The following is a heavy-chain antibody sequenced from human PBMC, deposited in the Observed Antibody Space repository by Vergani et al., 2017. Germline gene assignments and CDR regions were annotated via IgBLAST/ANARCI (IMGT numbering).Heavy chain of an antibody. D-gene: IGHD6-19*01. CDR3: ATQAVAGSYYFDY. Sequence: EVQLVESGGGLVKPGGSLRLSCAASGFTFSSYSMNWVRQAPGKGLEWVSVIYSGGSSTYYADSVKGRFTISRDNSKNTLYLQMNSLRAEDTAVYYCATQAVAGSYYFDYWGQGTLVTVSS. V-gene: IGHV3-23*03. J-gene: IGHJ4*02. CDR1: GFTFSSYS. CDR2: IYSGGSST.